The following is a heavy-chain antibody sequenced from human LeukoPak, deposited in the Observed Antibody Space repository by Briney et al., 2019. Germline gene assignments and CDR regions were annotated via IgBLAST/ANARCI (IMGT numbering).Heavy chain of an antibody. J-gene: IGHJ3*02. CDR2: IYYSGST. D-gene: IGHD4-23*01. CDR1: GGSISSSSYY. CDR3: ARQPGGSVGYAFDI. Sequence: PSETLSLTCTVSGGSISSSSYYWGWIRQPPGKGLEWIGSIYYSGSTYYNPSLKSRVTISVDTSKNQFSPKLSSVTAADTAVYYCARQPGGSVGYAFDIWGRGTMVTVSS. V-gene: IGHV4-39*01.